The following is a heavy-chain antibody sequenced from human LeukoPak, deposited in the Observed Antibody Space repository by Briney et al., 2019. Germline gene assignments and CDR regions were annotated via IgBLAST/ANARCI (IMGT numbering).Heavy chain of an antibody. J-gene: IGHJ4*02. V-gene: IGHV3-23*01. CDR3: ATYMQRSPFYY. D-gene: IGHD6-25*01. Sequence: SVKGRFTISRDNSKNTVYLHMNSLRAEDTAVYYCATYMQRSPFYYWGQGTLVTVSS.